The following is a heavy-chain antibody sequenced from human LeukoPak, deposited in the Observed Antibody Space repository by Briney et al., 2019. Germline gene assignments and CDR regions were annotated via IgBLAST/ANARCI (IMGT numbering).Heavy chain of an antibody. D-gene: IGHD5-18*01. CDR2: INHSGST. V-gene: IGHV4-34*01. CDR3: ARDGQLWYAFDI. J-gene: IGHJ3*02. CDR1: GGSFSGYY. Sequence: SETLSLTCAVYGGSFSGYYWSWIRQPPGKGLEWIGEINHSGSTNYNPSLKSRVTISVDTSKNQFSLKLSSVTAADTAVYYCARDGQLWYAFDIWGQGTMVTVSS.